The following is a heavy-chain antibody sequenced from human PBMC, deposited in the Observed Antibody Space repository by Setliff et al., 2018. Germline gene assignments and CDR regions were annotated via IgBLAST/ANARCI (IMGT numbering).Heavy chain of an antibody. CDR3: ARSPFRASRSYRYSGDAFDI. J-gene: IGHJ3*02. D-gene: IGHD3-16*02. Sequence: HPGGSLRLSCAASGFTFSSYSMNWVRQAPGKGLEWVSYISSSSSTIYYADSVKGRFTISRDNAKNSLYLQMNSLRAEDTAVYYCARSPFRASRSYRYSGDAFDIWGQGTVVTVSS. V-gene: IGHV3-48*01. CDR1: GFTFSSYS. CDR2: ISSSSSTI.